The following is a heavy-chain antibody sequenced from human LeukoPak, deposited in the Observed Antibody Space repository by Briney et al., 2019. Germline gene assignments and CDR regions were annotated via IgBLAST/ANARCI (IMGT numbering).Heavy chain of an antibody. CDR3: ASARIQLWLAFDY. CDR2: IYYSGST. D-gene: IGHD5-18*01. CDR1: GGSISSYY. Sequence: SETLSLTCTVSGGSISSYYWSWIRQPPGKGLEWIGYIYYSGSTNYNPSLKSRVTISVDTSKNQFSLKLSSVTAADTAVYYCASARIQLWLAFDYWGQGTLVTVSS. V-gene: IGHV4-59*08. J-gene: IGHJ4*02.